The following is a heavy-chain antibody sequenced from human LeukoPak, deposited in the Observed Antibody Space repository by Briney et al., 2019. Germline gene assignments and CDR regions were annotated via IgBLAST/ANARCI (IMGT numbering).Heavy chain of an antibody. CDR2: INAFNHDT. CDR1: GYTFTSHG. J-gene: IGHJ6*03. CDR3: ARWGLVAPGTYYYYYMDV. V-gene: IGHV1-18*01. Sequence: ASVKVSCKASGYTFTSHGISWVRQAPGQGLEWMGWINAFNHDTYYAQSLQDRVTMTTDASTSTAYMELRSLRSDDTAVYYCARWGLVAPGTYYYYYMDVWGKGTTVTVSS. D-gene: IGHD2-2*01.